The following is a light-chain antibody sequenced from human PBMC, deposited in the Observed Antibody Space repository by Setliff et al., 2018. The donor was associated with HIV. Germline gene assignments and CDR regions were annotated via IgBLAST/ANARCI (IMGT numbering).Light chain of an antibody. CDR3: CSYAGSYTFV. J-gene: IGLJ1*01. CDR1: SSDVGGYNY. CDR2: DVS. V-gene: IGLV2-11*01. Sequence: QSALTQPRSVSGSPGQSVTISCTGTSSDVGGYNYVSWYQQHPGKAPKLTISDVSKRPSGVPDRFSGSKSGNTASLTISGLQAEDEADYYCCSYAGSYTFVFGTGTKVTVL.